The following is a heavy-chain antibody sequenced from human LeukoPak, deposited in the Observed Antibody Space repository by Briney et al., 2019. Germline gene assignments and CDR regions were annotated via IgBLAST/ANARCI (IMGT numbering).Heavy chain of an antibody. D-gene: IGHD2-15*01. Sequence: SVKVSCKASGGTFSSYAISWVRQAPGQGLEWMGRIIPILGIANYAQQFQGRVTITADKSTSTAYMELSSLRSEDTAVYYCARFRKSALGYCSGGSCYSPFDYWGQGTLVTVSS. J-gene: IGHJ4*02. V-gene: IGHV1-69*04. CDR1: GGTFSSYA. CDR2: IIPILGIA. CDR3: ARFRKSALGYCSGGSCYSPFDY.